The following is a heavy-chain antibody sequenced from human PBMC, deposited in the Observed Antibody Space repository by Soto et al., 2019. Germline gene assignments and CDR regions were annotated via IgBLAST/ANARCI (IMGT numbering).Heavy chain of an antibody. D-gene: IGHD3-3*01. CDR3: ARCVTLFEGPSF. J-gene: IGHJ4*02. V-gene: IGHV4-34*01. CDR2: INHSGST. CDR1: GGSFIGYY. Sequence: SETLSLTCAVYGGSFIGYYWSWIRQPPGKGLEWIGEINHSGSTNYNPSLKSRVTISVDTSKNQFSLKLSSVTAADTAVYYCARCVTLFEGPSFWGQGTLVTVSS.